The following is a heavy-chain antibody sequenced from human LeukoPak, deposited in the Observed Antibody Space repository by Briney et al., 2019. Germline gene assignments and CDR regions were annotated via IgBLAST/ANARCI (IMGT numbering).Heavy chain of an antibody. CDR3: ASSAAHYDVLTGFYPRGAFDY. Sequence: SETLSFTCTVSGGSISSSSYYWGWIRQSPEKGLEWIATIYHSGSTYYNPSLRSRVTIAVDTSKNQVSLKLSSVNAADTAVYYCASSAAHYDVLTGFYPRGAFDYWGQGTLVTVSS. D-gene: IGHD3-9*01. J-gene: IGHJ4*02. V-gene: IGHV4-39*01. CDR2: IYHSGST. CDR1: GGSISSSSYY.